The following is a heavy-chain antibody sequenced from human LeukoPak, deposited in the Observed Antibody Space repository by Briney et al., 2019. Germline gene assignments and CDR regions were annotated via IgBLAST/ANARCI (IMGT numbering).Heavy chain of an antibody. D-gene: IGHD3-22*01. Sequence: ASVKVSCKASGGTFSSYAISWVRQAPGQGLEWMGGIIPIFGTANYAQKFQGRVTITADESTSTAYMELSSQRSEDTAVYYCARPLSGYYSYWGQGTLVTVSS. CDR3: ARPLSGYYSY. CDR2: IIPIFGTA. V-gene: IGHV1-69*13. CDR1: GGTFSSYA. J-gene: IGHJ4*02.